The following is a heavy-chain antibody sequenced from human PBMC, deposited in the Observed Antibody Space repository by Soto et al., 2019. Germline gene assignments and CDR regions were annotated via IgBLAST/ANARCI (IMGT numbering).Heavy chain of an antibody. J-gene: IGHJ4*02. CDR1: GGSFSGYY. CDR2: INHSGST. CDR3: ARHLIAALDY. D-gene: IGHD6-6*01. V-gene: IGHV4-34*01. Sequence: SETLSLTCAVYGGSFSGYYWSWIRQPPGKGLEWIGEINHSGSTNYNPSLKSRVTISVDTSKNQFSLKLSSVTAADTAVYYCARHLIAALDYWGQGTLVTVSS.